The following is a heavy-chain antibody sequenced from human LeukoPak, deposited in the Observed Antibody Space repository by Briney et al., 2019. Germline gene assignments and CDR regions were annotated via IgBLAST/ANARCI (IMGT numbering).Heavy chain of an antibody. D-gene: IGHD3-22*01. CDR1: GFTFSSYG. V-gene: IGHV3-30*02. J-gene: IGHJ1*01. Sequence: GGSLRLSCAASGFTFSSYGMHWVRQAPGKGLEWVAFIRYDGSNKYYADSVKGRFTISSDNSKNPLYMQMNSLRAEDTAVYYCAKATYYYDSSGSGRVQHWGQGTLVTVSS. CDR2: IRYDGSNK. CDR3: AKATYYYDSSGSGRVQH.